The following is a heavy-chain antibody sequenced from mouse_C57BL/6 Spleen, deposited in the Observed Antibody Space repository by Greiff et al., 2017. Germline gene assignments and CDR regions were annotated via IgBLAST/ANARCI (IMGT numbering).Heavy chain of an antibody. CDR3: ARLGLRYYAMDY. V-gene: IGHV5-12*01. D-gene: IGHD2-4*01. J-gene: IGHJ4*01. CDR1: GFTFSDYY. CDR2: ISNGGGST. Sequence: DVMLVESGGGLVQPGGSLKLSCAASGFTFSDYYMYWVRQTPEKRLEWVAYISNGGGSTYYPDTVKGRFTISRDNAKNTLYLQMSRLKSEDTAMYYCARLGLRYYAMDYWGQGTSVTVSS.